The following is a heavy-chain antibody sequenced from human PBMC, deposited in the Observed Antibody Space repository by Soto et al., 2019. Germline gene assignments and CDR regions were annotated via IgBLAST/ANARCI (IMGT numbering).Heavy chain of an antibody. CDR3: ARGGGVRGVIITPAGPFDY. CDR2: INHSGST. V-gene: IGHV4-34*01. CDR1: GGSFIGYY. J-gene: IGHJ4*02. Sequence: PSEPLSLTCGVYGGSFIGYYWSWIRQPPGKGLEWIGEINHSGSTNYNPSLKSRVTISVDTSKNQFSLKLSSVTAADTAVYYCARGGGVRGVIITPAGPFDYWGQGTLVTVSS. D-gene: IGHD3-10*01.